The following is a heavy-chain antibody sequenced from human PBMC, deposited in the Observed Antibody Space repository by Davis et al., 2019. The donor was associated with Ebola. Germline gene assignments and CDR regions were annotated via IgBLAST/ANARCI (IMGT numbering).Heavy chain of an antibody. Sequence: GESLKIPCQGSGYSFTSYWIGWVRQLPGKGLEWMGIIYPGDSETRHSPSFQGQVTISADKSISTAYLQWSSLKASDTAMYYCARLMVRGVMDYYYGMDVWGQGTTVTVSS. J-gene: IGHJ6*02. CDR3: ARLMVRGVMDYYYGMDV. V-gene: IGHV5-51*01. CDR2: IYPGDSET. D-gene: IGHD3-10*01. CDR1: GYSFTSYW.